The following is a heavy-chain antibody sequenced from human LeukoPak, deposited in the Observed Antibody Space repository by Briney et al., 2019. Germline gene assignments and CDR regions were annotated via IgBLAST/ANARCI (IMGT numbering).Heavy chain of an antibody. CDR3: ARVMSGSYLYYFDY. D-gene: IGHD1-26*01. J-gene: IGHJ4*02. Sequence: ASVKVSCKASGYTFTSYGISWVRQAPGQGLEWMGWISAYNGNTNYAQELQGRVTMTTDTSTSTAYMELRSLRSDDTAVYYCARVMSGSYLYYFDYWGQGTLVTVSS. CDR1: GYTFTSYG. V-gene: IGHV1-18*01. CDR2: ISAYNGNT.